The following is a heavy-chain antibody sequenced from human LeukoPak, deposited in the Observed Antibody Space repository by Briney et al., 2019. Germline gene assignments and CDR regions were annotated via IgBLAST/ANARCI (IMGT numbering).Heavy chain of an antibody. CDR3: ARDGRFRTRQITMVRGVFFNWFDP. Sequence: PSETLSLTCTVSGYSINSGYYWGWIRQPPGKGLEWIGEINHSGSTNYNPSLKSRVTISVDTSKNQFSLKLSSVTAADTAVYYCARDGRFRTRQITMVRGVFFNWFDPWGQGTLVTVSS. CDR1: GYSINSGYY. V-gene: IGHV4-38-2*02. CDR2: INHSGST. D-gene: IGHD3-10*01. J-gene: IGHJ5*02.